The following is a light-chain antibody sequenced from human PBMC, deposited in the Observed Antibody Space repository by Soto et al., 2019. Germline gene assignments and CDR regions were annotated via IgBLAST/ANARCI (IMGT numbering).Light chain of an antibody. CDR3: AAWDDSLSGVV. Sequence: QPVLTQPPSASGTPGQRVTISCSGSSYNIGSNYVFWYQHLPGTAPKLLIYRNNQRPSGVPDRFSGSKSGTSASLAISGLRSEDETDYYCAAWDDSLSGVVFGGGTKLTVL. CDR1: SYNIGSNY. V-gene: IGLV1-47*01. J-gene: IGLJ2*01. CDR2: RNN.